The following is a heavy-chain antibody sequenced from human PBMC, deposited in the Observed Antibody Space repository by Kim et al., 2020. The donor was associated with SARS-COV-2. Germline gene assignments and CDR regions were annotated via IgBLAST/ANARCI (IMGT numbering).Heavy chain of an antibody. CDR3: ARFLIGPRRQGMDV. CDR1: GFSLSTYG. D-gene: IGHD6-6*01. Sequence: GGSLRLSCAASGFSLSTYGMNWVRQAPGKGLEWVAVIWYDGTYKYYVDSVRGRFTISRDKSKNTLFLQMNNLRAEDTAVYFCARFLIGPRRQGMDVWGRGATVIVSS. J-gene: IGHJ6*02. V-gene: IGHV3-33*08. CDR2: IWYDGTYK.